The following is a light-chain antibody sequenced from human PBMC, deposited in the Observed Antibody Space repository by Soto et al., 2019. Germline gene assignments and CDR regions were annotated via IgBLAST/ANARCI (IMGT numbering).Light chain of an antibody. V-gene: IGLV1-51*01. Sequence: QAVVTQPPSVSAAPGQKVTISCSGGSSNIGNNYVSWYQQFPGAAPRLLIFDNDKRPSGIPDRFSASKSGASASLGITGLQTGDEADYYCGTWDSSLSAVVIGGGTKLTVL. CDR1: SSNIGNNY. CDR2: DND. J-gene: IGLJ2*01. CDR3: GTWDSSLSAVV.